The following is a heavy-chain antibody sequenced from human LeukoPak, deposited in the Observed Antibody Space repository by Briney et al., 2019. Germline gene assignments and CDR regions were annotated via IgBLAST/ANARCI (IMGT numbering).Heavy chain of an antibody. J-gene: IGHJ5*02. CDR1: GGTFSSYA. D-gene: IGHD6-13*01. CDR3: AKTAGIAAAGAFDP. V-gene: IGHV1-69*01. CDR2: IIPIFGTA. Sequence: SVKVSCKASGGTFSSYAISWVRQAPGQGLEWMGGIIPIFGTANYAQKFQGRVTITADESTSTAYMELSSLRSEDTAAYYCAKTAGIAAAGAFDPWGQGTLVTVSS.